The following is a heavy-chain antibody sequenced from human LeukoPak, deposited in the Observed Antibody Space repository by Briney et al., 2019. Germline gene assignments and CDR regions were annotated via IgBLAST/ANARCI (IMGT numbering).Heavy chain of an antibody. CDR1: GGSISSSSYY. CDR3: ARDALGGIQLWPPYYYYYMDV. Sequence: SETLSLTCTVSGGSISSSSYYWGWIRQPPGKGLEWIGSIYYSGSIYYNPSLKSRVTISVDTSKNQFSLKLSSVTAADTAVYYCARDALGGIQLWPPYYYYYMDVWGKGTTVTVSS. D-gene: IGHD5-18*01. V-gene: IGHV4-39*07. CDR2: IYYSGSI. J-gene: IGHJ6*03.